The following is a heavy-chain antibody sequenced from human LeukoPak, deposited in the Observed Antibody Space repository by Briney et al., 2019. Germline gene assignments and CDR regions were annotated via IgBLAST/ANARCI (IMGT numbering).Heavy chain of an antibody. D-gene: IGHD2-15*01. J-gene: IGHJ4*02. CDR3: AREGYCSGGSCPYYFDY. CDR1: GFTFSSYS. Sequence: PGGSLRLSCLASGFTFSSYSMNWVRQAPGKGLEWVSSISSSSSYIYYADSVKGRFTISRDNAKNSLYLQMNSLRAEDTAVYYCAREGYCSGGSCPYYFDYWGQGTLVTVSS. CDR2: ISSSSSYI. V-gene: IGHV3-21*01.